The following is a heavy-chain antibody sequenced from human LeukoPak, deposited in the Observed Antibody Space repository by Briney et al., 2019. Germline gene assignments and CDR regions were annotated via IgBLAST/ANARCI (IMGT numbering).Heavy chain of an antibody. CDR3: ARVDSSGWYDFDC. CDR2: IKQDGSEK. J-gene: IGHJ4*02. V-gene: IGHV3-7*01. Sequence: GGSLRLSCAASGFTFSSYWMSWVRQAPGKGLEWVANIKQDGSEKYYVDSVKGRFTISRDNAKNSLYLQMNSLRAEDTAVYYCARVDSSGWYDFDCWGQGTLVTVSS. CDR1: GFTFSSYW. D-gene: IGHD6-19*01.